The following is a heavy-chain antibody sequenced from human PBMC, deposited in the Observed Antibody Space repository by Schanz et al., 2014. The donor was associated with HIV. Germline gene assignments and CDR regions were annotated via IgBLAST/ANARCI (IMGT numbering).Heavy chain of an antibody. Sequence: QVQLAESGGGVVRPGRSLRLSCAASGFTFDSFGMHWVRQAPGKGLEWVAVISYDGRNKKYGESVKGRFTISRENSKNTLYLQGKSLRAEDTAVYFCAVLWIQPPFDYWGQGTLVTVSS. J-gene: IGHJ4*02. CDR2: ISYDGRNK. V-gene: IGHV3-30*03. CDR1: GFTFDSFG. CDR3: AVLWIQPPFDY. D-gene: IGHD5-18*01.